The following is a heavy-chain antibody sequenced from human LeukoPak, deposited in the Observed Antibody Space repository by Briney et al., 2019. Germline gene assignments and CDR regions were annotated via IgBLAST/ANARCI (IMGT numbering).Heavy chain of an antibody. CDR2: INHSGST. CDR1: GGSFSGYY. J-gene: IGHJ5*02. CDR3: AREPPDPYYGSGSGWFDP. V-gene: IGHV4-34*01. D-gene: IGHD3-10*01. Sequence: PSETLSLTCAVYGGSFSGYYWSWIRQPPGKGLEWIGEINHSGSTNYNPSLKSRVTISVDTSKNQFSLKLSSVTAADTAVYYCAREPPDPYYGSGSGWFDPWGQGTLVTVSS.